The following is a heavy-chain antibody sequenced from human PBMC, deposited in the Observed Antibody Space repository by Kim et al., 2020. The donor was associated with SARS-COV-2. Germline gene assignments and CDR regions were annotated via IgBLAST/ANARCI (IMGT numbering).Heavy chain of an antibody. CDR1: GYTFTDYY. CDR3: ATNAPGSSFDY. Sequence: ASVKVSCKASGYTFTDYYFHWVRQAPGQGLEWMGWINSNSGGTKFAQNFQDRVTMTRDASVSTAYMELPRLRSDDTAVYYCATNAPGSSFDYWGQGTLVT. CDR2: INSNSGGT. D-gene: IGHD6-6*01. J-gene: IGHJ4*02. V-gene: IGHV1-2*02.